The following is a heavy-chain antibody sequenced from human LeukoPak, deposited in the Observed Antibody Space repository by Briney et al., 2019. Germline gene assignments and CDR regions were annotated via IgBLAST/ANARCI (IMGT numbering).Heavy chain of an antibody. CDR1: GFTFSDYY. CDR2: ISSSGSTI. CDR3: ASDTVAGTVDY. Sequence: GGSLRLSCAASGFTFSDYYMSWIRQAPGKGLEWVSYISSSGSTIYYADSVKGRFTISRDNAKNSLYLQMNSLRAEDTAVYYCASDTVAGTVDYWGQGTLVTVSS. D-gene: IGHD6-19*01. V-gene: IGHV3-11*04. J-gene: IGHJ4*02.